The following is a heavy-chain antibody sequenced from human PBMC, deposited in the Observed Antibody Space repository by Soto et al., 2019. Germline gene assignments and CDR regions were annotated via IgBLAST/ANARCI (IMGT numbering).Heavy chain of an antibody. Sequence: QVQLVESGGGVVQPGRSLRLTCVVSGFTFSDCAMHWVRQAPGKGLEWVTVIGNDGSDEYYADSVKGRFTIFRDNPENALYLQLNILRVEVTAVYYCVRALWGSSYYVPEDWGQGTLVTVS. CDR2: IGNDGSDE. CDR1: GFTFSDCA. V-gene: IGHV3-30*03. J-gene: IGHJ4*02. CDR3: VRALWGSSYYVPED. D-gene: IGHD1-26*01.